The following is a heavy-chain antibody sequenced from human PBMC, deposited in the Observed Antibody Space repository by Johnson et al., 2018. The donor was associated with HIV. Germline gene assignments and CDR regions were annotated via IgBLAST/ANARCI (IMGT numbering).Heavy chain of an antibody. CDR2: INSDGSST. V-gene: IGHV3-74*01. Sequence: EQLVESGGGLVQPGGSLRLSCAASGFTFSSYWMHWVRQAPGKGLVWVSRINSDGSSTSYADSVKGRFTISRDNAQNTLYLQMNSLRAEDTAVYYCARDRGRAYYNFWSGTRSACAFDIWGQGTMVTVSS. CDR3: ARDRGRAYYNFWSGTRSACAFDI. J-gene: IGHJ3*02. CDR1: GFTFSSYW. D-gene: IGHD3-3*01.